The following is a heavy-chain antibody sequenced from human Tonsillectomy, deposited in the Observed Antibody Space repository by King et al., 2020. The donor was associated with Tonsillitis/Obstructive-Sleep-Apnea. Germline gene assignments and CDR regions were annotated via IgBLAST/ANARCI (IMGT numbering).Heavy chain of an antibody. Sequence: VQLQESGPGLVKPSQTLSLTCTVSGGSISSGGYYWSWIRQHPGQGLEWIGYIYYSGSTYYNPSLKSLVTISVDTSKNQFSLKLSSVTAADTAVYYCARAPGYDYIWGSYRGNYFDYWGQGTLVTVSS. CDR1: GGSISSGGYY. D-gene: IGHD3-16*02. J-gene: IGHJ4*02. CDR3: ARAPGYDYIWGSYRGNYFDY. CDR2: IYYSGST. V-gene: IGHV4-31*01.